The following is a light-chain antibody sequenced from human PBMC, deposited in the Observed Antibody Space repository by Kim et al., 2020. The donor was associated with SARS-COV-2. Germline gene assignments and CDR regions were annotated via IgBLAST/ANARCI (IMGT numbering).Light chain of an antibody. V-gene: IGLV2-14*03. CDR3: SSYTSSSTRV. Sequence: GQSNTISFTGTSGDVGGYNYVSWYQQHPGKAPKLMIYDVSNRPSGVSNRFSGSKSGNTASLTISGLQAEDEADYYCSSYTSSSTRVFGGGTQLTVL. CDR2: DVS. CDR1: SGDVGGYNY. J-gene: IGLJ3*02.